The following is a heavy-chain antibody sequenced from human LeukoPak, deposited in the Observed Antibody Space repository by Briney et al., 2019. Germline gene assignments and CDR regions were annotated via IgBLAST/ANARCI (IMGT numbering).Heavy chain of an antibody. J-gene: IGHJ4*02. CDR2: MRSGGTYI. CDR3: PRGRPTGASRLFVVQ. CDR1: GFTFGSYS. D-gene: IGHD2-15*01. V-gene: IGHV3-21*06. Sequence: GSLRLSCAAPGFTFGSYSMTWVRQAPGKWLEWVSSMRSGGTYIYYADSVRGRVTTSTDKAKTPLYLLTHRPRVADPSPYYRPRGRPTGASRLFVVQWGQGTLVTVSS.